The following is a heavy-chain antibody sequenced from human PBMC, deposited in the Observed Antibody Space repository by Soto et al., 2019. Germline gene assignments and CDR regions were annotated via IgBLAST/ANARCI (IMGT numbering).Heavy chain of an antibody. Sequence: GGSLRLSCAASGFTFSSCAMGWVRQAPGKGLEWVSGISGNGGSTYYADSVKGRFTISRDTSKNTLYLQMDSLGAEDTAIYYCATQEVGGSYVYTFDPWGQGTLVTVSS. V-gene: IGHV3-23*01. CDR1: GFTFSSCA. CDR3: ATQEVGGSYVYTFDP. D-gene: IGHD1-26*01. J-gene: IGHJ5*02. CDR2: ISGNGGST.